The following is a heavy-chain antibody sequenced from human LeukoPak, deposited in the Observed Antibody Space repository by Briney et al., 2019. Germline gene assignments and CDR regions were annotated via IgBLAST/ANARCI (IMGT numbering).Heavy chain of an antibody. CDR2: ISDSGGST. D-gene: IGHD2/OR15-2a*01. J-gene: IGHJ4*02. V-gene: IGHV3-23*01. Sequence: PPGGSLRLSCAASGFTFPNYAMSWVRQAPGKGLEWFSLISDSGGSTSYADSVKGRFTISRDNAKNTVYLQMNNLRAEDTAVYYCARDHYFKIDYWGQGTLVTVSS. CDR3: ARDHYFKIDY. CDR1: GFTFPNYA.